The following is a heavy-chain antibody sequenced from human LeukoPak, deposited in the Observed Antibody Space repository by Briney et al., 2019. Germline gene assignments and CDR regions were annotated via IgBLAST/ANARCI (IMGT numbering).Heavy chain of an antibody. CDR1: GYSISSGYY. V-gene: IGHV4-38-2*01. Sequence: ASETLSLTCAVSGYSISSGYYWGWIRPSPGKGLEWIGTIHHSGSTYYNPSLKSRVTISVDRSKNQFSLRLSSVTAADTAVYYWARQDVSGYYSSYWYFDLWGRGTLVTVSS. J-gene: IGHJ2*01. CDR3: ARQDVSGYYSSYWYFDL. CDR2: IHHSGST. D-gene: IGHD3-22*01.